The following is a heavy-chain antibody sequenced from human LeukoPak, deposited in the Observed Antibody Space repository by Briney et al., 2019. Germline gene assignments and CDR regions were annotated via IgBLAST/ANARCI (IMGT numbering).Heavy chain of an antibody. CDR2: FSATDHSA. CDR3: AKARIAAAGTGAFDV. Sequence: GGSLTLSCAASGFIFSSYAMTWVRQAPGKGLEWVSAFSATDHSAQYAQSVRGRFTISRDNSKSTLYLQMNSLSAEDTAVYYCAKARIAAAGTGAFDVWGQGTMVTVSS. CDR1: GFIFSSYA. D-gene: IGHD6-13*01. V-gene: IGHV3-23*01. J-gene: IGHJ3*01.